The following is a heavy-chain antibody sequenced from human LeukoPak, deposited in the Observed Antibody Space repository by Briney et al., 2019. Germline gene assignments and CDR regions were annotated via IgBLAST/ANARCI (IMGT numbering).Heavy chain of an antibody. J-gene: IGHJ4*02. CDR3: ASRGGYSYGYYY. D-gene: IGHD5-18*01. Sequence: GGSLRLSCAASGFTVSSNYMSWVRQAPGKGLEWVSGIYSGGSTYYADAVKGRFTISSENSKNTLYLQMNALRAADTAVYYCASRGGYSYGYYYWGQGTLVTVSS. CDR1: GFTVSSNY. CDR2: IYSGGST. V-gene: IGHV3-66*02.